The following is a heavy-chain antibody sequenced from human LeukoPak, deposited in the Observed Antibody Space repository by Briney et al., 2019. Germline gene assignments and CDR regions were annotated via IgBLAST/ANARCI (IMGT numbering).Heavy chain of an antibody. Sequence: PSETLSLTCTVSGGSISSSSYYWGWTRQPPGKGLEWIGSIYYSGSTYYNPSLKSRVTISVDTSKNQFSLKLSSVTAADTAVYYCATGTQDYYYMDVWGKGTTVTVSS. CDR3: ATGTQDYYYMDV. CDR2: IYYSGST. J-gene: IGHJ6*03. D-gene: IGHD3-10*01. CDR1: GGSISSSSYY. V-gene: IGHV4-39*01.